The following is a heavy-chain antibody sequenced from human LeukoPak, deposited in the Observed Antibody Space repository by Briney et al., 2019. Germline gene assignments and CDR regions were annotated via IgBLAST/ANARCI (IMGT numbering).Heavy chain of an antibody. Sequence: WETLSLTCTVSDGSISSSSYYWGWIRQPPGKGLEWIGSIYYSGSTYYNPSLKSRVTISVDTSKNQCSLRLSSVTAADTAIYYCARHPAPGIAASGRYAFDYWGQGTLVTVSS. J-gene: IGHJ4*02. CDR1: DGSISSSSYY. CDR2: IYYSGST. CDR3: ARHPAPGIAASGRYAFDY. D-gene: IGHD6-13*01. V-gene: IGHV4-39*01.